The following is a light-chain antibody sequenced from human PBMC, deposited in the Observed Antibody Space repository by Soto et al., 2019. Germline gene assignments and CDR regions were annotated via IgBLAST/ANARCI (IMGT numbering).Light chain of an antibody. CDR1: SSDVGGYNY. CDR2: DVS. V-gene: IGLV2-14*01. CDR3: SSYTSSSSNV. Sequence: HSALTQPASVSGSPGQSITISCTGTSSDVGGYNYVSWYQQYPGKAPKLMIFDVSYRPSGVSNRFSGSKSGNTASLTISGLQAEDEADYYCSSYTSSSSNVFGTGTKVTVL. J-gene: IGLJ1*01.